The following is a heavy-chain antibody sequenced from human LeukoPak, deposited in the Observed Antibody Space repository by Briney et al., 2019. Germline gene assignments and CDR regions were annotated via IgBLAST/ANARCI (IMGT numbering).Heavy chain of an antibody. CDR2: INPNSGAT. V-gene: IGHV1-2*06. Sequence: ASVKVSCKPSGYTFTGYYMHWVRQAPGQGLEWMGRINPNSGATNYAQKFQGRVTMTRDTSISTAYMELATLRSDDTAVYYCAKSIEYCGADCYGYFDLWGRGTLVTVSS. CDR1: GYTFTGYY. J-gene: IGHJ2*01. D-gene: IGHD2-21*02. CDR3: AKSIEYCGADCYGYFDL.